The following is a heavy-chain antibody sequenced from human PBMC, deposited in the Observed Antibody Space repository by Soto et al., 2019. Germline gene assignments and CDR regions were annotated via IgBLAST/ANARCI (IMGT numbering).Heavy chain of an antibody. CDR2: ISAYNGDI. J-gene: IGHJ4*02. Sequence: QVHLVQSGVEVKKPGASVQVSCKASGYTFGSYGVSWVRQAPGQGLVWMWWISAYNGDIKYAQSLQGRVTMTTDRSTNTAYMELRSLTPDDTAIDYCARAARELVYYFDYWGQGTLVTVSS. CDR1: GYTFGSYG. D-gene: IGHD1-1*01. V-gene: IGHV1-18*01. CDR3: ARAARELVYYFDY.